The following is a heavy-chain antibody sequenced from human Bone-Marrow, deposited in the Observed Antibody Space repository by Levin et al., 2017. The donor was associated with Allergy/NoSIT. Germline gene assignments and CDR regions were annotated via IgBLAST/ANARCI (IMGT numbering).Heavy chain of an antibody. V-gene: IGHV3-30*18. CDR2: ISYDGSNF. CDR1: GFTFSSYD. Sequence: PGGSLRLSCAASGFTFSSYDMHWVRQAPGKGLEWVAVISYDGSNFYYADSVKGRFIISRDNSKNTLYLQMNSLRAEDTAVYYCAKVPSLDWGQGTLVTVSS. CDR3: AKVPSLD. J-gene: IGHJ4*02.